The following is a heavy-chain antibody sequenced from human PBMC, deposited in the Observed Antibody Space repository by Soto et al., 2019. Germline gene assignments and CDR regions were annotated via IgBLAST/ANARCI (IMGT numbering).Heavy chain of an antibody. CDR2: IYYSGST. J-gene: IGHJ4*02. Sequence: SETLSLTCTVSGGSISSSSYYWGWIRQPPGKGLEWIGSIYYSGSTYYNPSLKSRVTISVDTSKNQFSLKLSSVTAADTAVYYCARGRTYDILTGYYKTYYFDYWGQGTLVTVSS. CDR3: ARGRTYDILTGYYKTYYFDY. CDR1: GGSISSSSYY. V-gene: IGHV4-39*07. D-gene: IGHD3-9*01.